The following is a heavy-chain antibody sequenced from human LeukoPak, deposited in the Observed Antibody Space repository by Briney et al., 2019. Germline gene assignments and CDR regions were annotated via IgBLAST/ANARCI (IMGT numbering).Heavy chain of an antibody. CDR3: YYDTSGYDVAFDI. CDR1: GYSFTSYW. J-gene: IGHJ3*02. V-gene: IGHV5-51*01. D-gene: IGHD3-22*01. Sequence: GESLKISCKGSGYSFTSYWIGWVRQMPGKGLEWMGIIYPDDSDITYSPSFQGQGTISADKSISTAYLQWNSLKASDTAMYYCYYDTSGYDVAFDIWGQGTMVTVSS. CDR2: IYPDDSDI.